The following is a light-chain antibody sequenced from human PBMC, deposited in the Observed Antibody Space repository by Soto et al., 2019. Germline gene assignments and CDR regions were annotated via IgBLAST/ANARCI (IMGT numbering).Light chain of an antibody. Sequence: EVVMTQSPATVSVSPGEGVTLSCRASQTISNDLAWYQQKPGQAPRLLIYGPSTRATGVPARFSGGGSGTEFTLTIRSLQSEDFAFYYCQQNNKWPPVTFGGGTKVEIK. CDR3: QQNNKWPPVT. CDR2: GPS. V-gene: IGKV3-15*01. CDR1: QTISND. J-gene: IGKJ4*01.